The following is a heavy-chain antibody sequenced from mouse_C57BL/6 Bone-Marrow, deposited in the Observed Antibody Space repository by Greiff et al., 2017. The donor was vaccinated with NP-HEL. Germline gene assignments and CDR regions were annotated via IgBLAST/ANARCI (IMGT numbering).Heavy chain of an antibody. V-gene: IGHV14-4*01. Sequence: VQLKESGAELVRPRASVKLSCTASGFNIKDDYMHWVKQRPEQGLEWIGWIDPENGDTEYASKFQGKATITADTSSNTAYLQLSSLTSEDTAVYYCTTFYYGNPFDYWGQGTTLTVSS. CDR2: IDPENGDT. J-gene: IGHJ2*01. CDR1: GFNIKDDY. D-gene: IGHD2-1*01. CDR3: TTFYYGNPFDY.